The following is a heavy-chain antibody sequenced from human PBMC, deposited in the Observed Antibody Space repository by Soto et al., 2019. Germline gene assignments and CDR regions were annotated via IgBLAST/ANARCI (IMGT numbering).Heavy chain of an antibody. D-gene: IGHD3-22*01. CDR2: INHSGST. CDR3: ARGSGDSSGYYYPRLYYFDY. J-gene: IGHJ4*02. Sequence: PSETLSLTCAVYGGSFSGYYWSWIRQPPGKGLEWIGEINHSGSTNYNPSLKSRVTISVDTSKNQFSLKLSSVTAADTAVYYCARGSGDSSGYYYPRLYYFDYWGQGTRVTVS. V-gene: IGHV4-34*01. CDR1: GGSFSGYY.